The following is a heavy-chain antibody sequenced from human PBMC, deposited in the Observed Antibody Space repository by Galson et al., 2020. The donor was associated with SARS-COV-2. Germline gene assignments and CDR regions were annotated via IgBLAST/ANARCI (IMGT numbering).Heavy chain of an antibody. CDR2: IYYSGST. J-gene: IGHJ4*02. CDR3: ARASRTIFGVVKHFDY. CDR1: GGSISSGGYY. V-gene: IGHV4-31*03. Sequence: ETSETLSLTRTVSGGSISSGGYYWSWIRQHPGKGLEWIGYIYYSGSTYYNPSLKSRVTISVDTSKNQFSLKLSSVTAADTAVYYCARASRTIFGVVKHFDYWGQGTLVTVSS. D-gene: IGHD3-3*01.